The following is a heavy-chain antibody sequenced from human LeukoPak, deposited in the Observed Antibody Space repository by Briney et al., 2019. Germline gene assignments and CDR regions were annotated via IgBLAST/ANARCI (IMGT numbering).Heavy chain of an antibody. V-gene: IGHV3-64D*06. Sequence: GRSLRLSCSASGFTFSSYAMHWVRQAPGKGLEYVSAISSNGGSTYYADSVKGRFTISRDNSKNTLYLQMSSLRAEDTAVYYCVKENYATLDYYYGMDVWGKGTTVTVSS. J-gene: IGHJ6*04. CDR2: ISSNGGST. CDR1: GFTFSSYA. D-gene: IGHD1-7*01. CDR3: VKENYATLDYYYGMDV.